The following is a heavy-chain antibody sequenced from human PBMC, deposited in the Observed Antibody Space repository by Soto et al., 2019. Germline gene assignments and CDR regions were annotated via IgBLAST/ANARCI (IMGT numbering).Heavy chain of an antibody. D-gene: IGHD6-19*01. V-gene: IGHV1-3*01. CDR3: ASLPYSSGWYRDVYHHYGIHF. J-gene: IGHJ6*04. CDR2: INAGNGNT. Sequence: ASVKVSCKASGYTFTSYAMHWVRQAPGQRLEWMGWINAGNGNTKYSQKFQGRVTITRDTSASTAYMELSSLRSEDTAVYYCASLPYSSGWYRDVYHHYGIHFPDTAPTGTVSS. CDR1: GYTFTSYA.